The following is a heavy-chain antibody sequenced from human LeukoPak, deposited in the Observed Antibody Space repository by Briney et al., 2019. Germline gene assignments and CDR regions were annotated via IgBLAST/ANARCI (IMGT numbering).Heavy chain of an antibody. CDR3: ARVGDCSGGSRYSDYYYGMDV. J-gene: IGHJ6*02. V-gene: IGHV4-59*01. CDR2: IYYSGST. CDR1: GGSISSYY. D-gene: IGHD2-15*01. Sequence: SETLSLTCTVSGGSISSYYWSWIRQPPGKGLEWIGYIYYSGSTNYNPSLKSRVTISVDTSKNQFSLKLSSVTAADTAVYYCARVGDCSGGSRYSDYYYGMDVWGQGTTVTVSS.